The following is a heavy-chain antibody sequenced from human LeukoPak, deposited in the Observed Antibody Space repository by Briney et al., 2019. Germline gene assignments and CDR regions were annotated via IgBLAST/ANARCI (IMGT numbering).Heavy chain of an antibody. CDR3: TRGIGRSWSLDN. Sequence: GGSLRLSCAASGITVSSDYMTWVRQAPGKGLEWVSLIYNNGNTYYADSVRGRFTISRDNSKNTLYLQMNSLGAEDTAMYYCTRGIGRSWSLDNWGQGTLVTVSS. CDR2: IYNNGNT. J-gene: IGHJ4*02. V-gene: IGHV3-53*01. CDR1: GITVSSDY. D-gene: IGHD3-10*01.